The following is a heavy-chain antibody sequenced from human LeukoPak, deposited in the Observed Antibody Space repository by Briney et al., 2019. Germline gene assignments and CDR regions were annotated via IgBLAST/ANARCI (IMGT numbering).Heavy chain of an antibody. J-gene: IGHJ4*02. CDR3: ARGRITIFGVVIPHFDN. CDR2: IDNSGNT. V-gene: IGHV4-59*01. D-gene: IGHD3-3*01. CDR1: RGSISSYY. Sequence: NPSETLSLTCTVSRGSISSYYWSWIRQPLGKGLEWIGYIDNSGNTNSNPSLKSRVTMSVDTSKNQFSLKLSSVIAADTAVYYCARGRITIFGVVIPHFDNWGQGTLVTVSS.